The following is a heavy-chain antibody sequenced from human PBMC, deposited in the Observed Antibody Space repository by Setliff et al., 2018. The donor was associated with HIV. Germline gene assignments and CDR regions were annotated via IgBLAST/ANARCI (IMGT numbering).Heavy chain of an antibody. V-gene: IGHV4-59*01. D-gene: IGHD3-16*01. Sequence: SETLSLTCTVSGGSISSYYWSWIRQPPGKGLEWIGYIYYSGSTKYKPSLKSRVSISVDTSKNQFSLKLSSVTAADTTVYYSARFLGGANEGALDNWGQGTMVTVSS. CDR1: GGSISSYY. CDR3: ARFLGGANEGALDN. CDR2: IYYSGST. J-gene: IGHJ3*02.